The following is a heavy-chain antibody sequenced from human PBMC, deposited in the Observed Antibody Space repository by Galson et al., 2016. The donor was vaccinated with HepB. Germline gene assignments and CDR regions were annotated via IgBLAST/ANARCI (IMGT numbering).Heavy chain of an antibody. CDR1: GFNVSGNY. Sequence: SLRLSCAASGFNVSGNYMTWFRQAPGKGLQWVSTIYRDDNTYYAASVKGRFTISRDNSKNSLYLQMNSLRTEDTALYYCVALEQGDYWGQGTLVTVSS. J-gene: IGHJ4*02. D-gene: IGHD1/OR15-1a*01. CDR2: IYRDDNT. CDR3: VALEQGDY. V-gene: IGHV3-53*05.